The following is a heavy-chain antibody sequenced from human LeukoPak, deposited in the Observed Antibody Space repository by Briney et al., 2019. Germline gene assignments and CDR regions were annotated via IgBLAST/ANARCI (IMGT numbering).Heavy chain of an antibody. J-gene: IGHJ4*02. CDR3: TTGFRGQGVAVTEFDY. V-gene: IGHV3-15*01. CDR2: IKSNTDGGTT. D-gene: IGHD6-19*01. Sequence: PGGSLRLSCAASGFTFSSYSMNWVRQAPGKGLEWVGRIKSNTDGGTTDYAAPVKGRFTISRDDSKNTLYLQMNSLKIEDTTVYYCTTGFRGQGVAVTEFDYWGQGTLVTVS. CDR1: GFTFSSYS.